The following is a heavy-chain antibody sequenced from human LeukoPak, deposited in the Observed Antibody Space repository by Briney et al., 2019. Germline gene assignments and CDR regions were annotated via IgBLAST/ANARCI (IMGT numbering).Heavy chain of an antibody. J-gene: IGHJ4*02. V-gene: IGHV3-7*01. Sequence: GGSLRLSCAASGFTFSIYWMSWVRQAPGKGLEWVANIKQDGSENYYVDSVKGRFTISRDNAKNSLYLQMNSLRAEDTAVYYCARFYGDYFDNWGQGTLVTVSS. D-gene: IGHD4-17*01. CDR3: ARFYGDYFDN. CDR1: GFTFSIYW. CDR2: IKQDGSEN.